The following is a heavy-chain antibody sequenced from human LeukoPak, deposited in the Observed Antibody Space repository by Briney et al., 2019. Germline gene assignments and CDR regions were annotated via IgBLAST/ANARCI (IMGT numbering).Heavy chain of an antibody. D-gene: IGHD3-22*01. CDR3: ARDVYDSSGYYSGY. Sequence: QPGGSLRLSCAASGFTFSSYAMSWVRQARGKGLEWVSAISGSGGSTYYADSVKGRFTISRDNSKNTLYLQMNSLRAEDTAVYYCARDVYDSSGYYSGYWGQGTLVTVSS. CDR1: GFTFSSYA. V-gene: IGHV3-23*01. CDR2: ISGSGGST. J-gene: IGHJ4*02.